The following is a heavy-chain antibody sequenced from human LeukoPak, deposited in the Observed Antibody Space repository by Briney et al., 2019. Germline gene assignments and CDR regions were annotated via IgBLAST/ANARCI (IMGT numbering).Heavy chain of an antibody. CDR2: INPISGGT. D-gene: IGHD2-2*01. CDR3: ARGDQLLNYFDY. CDR1: GYTFTGYY. J-gene: IGHJ4*02. Sequence: GASVKVSCKASGYTFTGYYMHWVRQAPGQGLEWMGWINPISGGTNYAQKFQGRVTMTRDTSISTAYMELSRLRSDDTAVYYCARGDQLLNYFDYWGQGTLVTVSS. V-gene: IGHV1-2*02.